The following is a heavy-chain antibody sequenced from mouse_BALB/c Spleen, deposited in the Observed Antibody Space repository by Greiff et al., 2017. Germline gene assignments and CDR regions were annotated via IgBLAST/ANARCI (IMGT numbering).Heavy chain of an antibody. CDR1: GFSLTSYG. D-gene: IGHD2-1*01. Sequence: VKLMESGPGLVQPSQSLSITCTVSGFSLTSYGVHWVRQSPGKGLEWLGVIWSGGSTDYNAAFISRLSISKDNSKSQVFFKMNSLQANDTAIYYCAIYYGNYGGFAYWGQGTLVTVSA. CDR2: IWSGGST. V-gene: IGHV2-2*02. CDR3: AIYYGNYGGFAY. J-gene: IGHJ3*01.